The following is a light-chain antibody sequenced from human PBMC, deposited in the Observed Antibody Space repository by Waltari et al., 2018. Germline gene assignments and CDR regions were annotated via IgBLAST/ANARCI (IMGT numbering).Light chain of an antibody. CDR1: SSDVGGYNY. J-gene: IGLJ3*02. CDR2: DVN. Sequence: QSALTQPASVSGSPGQSIPISCTGTSSDVGGYNYVPWYQHHPGKAPKLMIYDVNKRPSGVSNRFSGSKSGNTASLTISGLQAEDEAVYYCISYTSSNTWVFGGGTKLTVL. CDR3: ISYTSSNTWV. V-gene: IGLV2-14*03.